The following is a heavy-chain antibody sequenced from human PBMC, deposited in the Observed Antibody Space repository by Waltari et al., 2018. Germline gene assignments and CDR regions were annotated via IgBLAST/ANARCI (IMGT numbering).Heavy chain of an antibody. V-gene: IGHV3-33*01. CDR2: IWDDGSNK. CDR3: ARDIRYSSSWSFDY. Sequence: QVQLVESGGGVVQPGRSLRLSCAASGFTFSSYGMHWVRQAPGKGLEWVAVIWDDGSNKYYADSVKGRFTISRDNSKNTLYLQMNSLRAEDTAVYYCARDIRYSSSWSFDYWGQGTLVTVSS. D-gene: IGHD6-13*01. J-gene: IGHJ4*02. CDR1: GFTFSSYG.